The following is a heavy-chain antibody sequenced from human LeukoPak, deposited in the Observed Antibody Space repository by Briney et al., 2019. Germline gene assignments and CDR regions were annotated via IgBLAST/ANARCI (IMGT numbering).Heavy chain of an antibody. D-gene: IGHD1-26*01. CDR3: ARPYSGSYYWGMDV. V-gene: IGHV3-30-3*01. CDR2: ISYDGSNK. Sequence: GRSLRLSCAASGFTFNRYAMHWVRQAPGKGLEWVAVISYDGSNKYYADSVKGRFTISRDNSKTTLYLQMNSLRADDTAVYYCARPYSGSYYWGMDVWGQGTTVTVSS. J-gene: IGHJ6*02. CDR1: GFTFNRYA.